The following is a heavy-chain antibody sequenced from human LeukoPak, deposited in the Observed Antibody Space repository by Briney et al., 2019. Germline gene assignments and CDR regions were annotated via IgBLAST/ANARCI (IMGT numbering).Heavy chain of an antibody. CDR3: ATDSSFRYSGYDSVASFDY. CDR2: FDPEDGET. J-gene: IGHJ4*02. CDR1: GYTLTELS. V-gene: IGHV1-24*01. Sequence: ASVKVSCKVSGYTLTELSMHWVRQAPGKGLEWMGGFDPEDGETIYAQKFQGRVTMTEDTSTDTAHMELSSLRSEDTAVYYCATDSSFRYSGYDSVASFDYWGQGTLVTVSS. D-gene: IGHD5-12*01.